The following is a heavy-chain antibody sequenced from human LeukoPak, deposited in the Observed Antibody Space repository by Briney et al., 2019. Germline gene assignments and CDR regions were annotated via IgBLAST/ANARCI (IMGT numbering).Heavy chain of an antibody. V-gene: IGHV3-30*03. Sequence: GGSLRLSCEVSGFTFSDFGMHWVRQAPGKGLEWLAIISYDGAYTHTSKSLKGRFTISRDNANNTLSLQMTSLRPEDTAFYYCARDHRFSTFDYWGQGTLVTVSS. J-gene: IGHJ4*02. CDR1: GFTFSDFG. CDR2: ISYDGAYT. D-gene: IGHD5/OR15-5a*01. CDR3: ARDHRFSTFDY.